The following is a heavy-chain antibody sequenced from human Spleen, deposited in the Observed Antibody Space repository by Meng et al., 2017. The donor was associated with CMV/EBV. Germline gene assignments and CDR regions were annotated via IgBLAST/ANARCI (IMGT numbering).Heavy chain of an antibody. D-gene: IGHD2-2*02. CDR2: IIPILGIA. J-gene: IGHJ6*02. Sequence: SVKVSCKASGGTFSSYAISWVRQAPGQGLEWMGGIIPILGIANYAQKFQGRVTITTDESTSTAYMELSSLRSEDTAVYYCARDTRDCSSTSCYIWLYYYYGMDVWGQGTTVTVSS. V-gene: IGHV1-69*10. CDR3: ARDTRDCSSTSCYIWLYYYYGMDV. CDR1: GGTFSSYA.